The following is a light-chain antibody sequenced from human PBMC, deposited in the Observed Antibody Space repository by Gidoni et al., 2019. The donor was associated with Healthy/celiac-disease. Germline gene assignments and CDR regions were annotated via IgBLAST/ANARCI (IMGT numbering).Light chain of an antibody. Sequence: DIQMTQSPSTLSASVGDRVTITCRASQSISSWLAWYQQKPGKAPKLLIYKASSLESGVPSRFSCSGSRTEFTLTISILQPDDFATYYCQQYNSYPWTFGQGTKLEIK. CDR3: QQYNSYPWT. CDR2: KAS. J-gene: IGKJ2*02. V-gene: IGKV1-5*03. CDR1: QSISSW.